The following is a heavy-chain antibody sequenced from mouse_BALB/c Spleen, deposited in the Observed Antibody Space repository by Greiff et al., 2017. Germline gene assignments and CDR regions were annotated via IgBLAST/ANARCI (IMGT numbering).Heavy chain of an antibody. CDR1: GFNIKDTY. V-gene: IGHV14-3*02. CDR3: ASCYYGSSYAMDY. CDR2: IDPANGNT. D-gene: IGHD1-1*01. Sequence: EVQLQQSGAELVKPGASVKLSRTASGFNIKDTYMHWVKQRPEQGLEWIGRIDPANGNTKYDPKFQGKATITADTSSNTAYLQLSSLTSEDTAVYYCASCYYGSSYAMDYWGQGTSVTVSS. J-gene: IGHJ4*01.